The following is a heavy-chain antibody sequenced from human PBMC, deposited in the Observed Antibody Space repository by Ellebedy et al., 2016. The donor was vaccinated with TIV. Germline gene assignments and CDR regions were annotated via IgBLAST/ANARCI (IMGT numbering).Heavy chain of an antibody. Sequence: SQTLSLTXXISGDTVSRNRVVWNWIRLSPSRGLEWLGRTYYRSKWYDDYAVSVKSRITITPDTSKNQFSLHLNSVTPEDTAVYYCAREGTPDYGDYGGGFDYWGLGTLVTVAS. CDR1: GDTVSRNRVV. CDR3: AREGTPDYGDYGGGFDY. J-gene: IGHJ4*02. V-gene: IGHV6-1*01. CDR2: TYYRSKWYD. D-gene: IGHD4-17*01.